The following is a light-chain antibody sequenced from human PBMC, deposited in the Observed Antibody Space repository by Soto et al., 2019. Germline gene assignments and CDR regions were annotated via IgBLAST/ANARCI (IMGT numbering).Light chain of an antibody. J-gene: IGLJ3*02. V-gene: IGLV1-47*01. CDR1: SSNIGSNY. CDR2: RNN. CDR3: VAWDDSLSGWV. Sequence: QSVLTQPPSASGTPGQRVTISSSGSSSNIGSNYVYWYQQLPGTAPKLLIYRNNQRPSGVPDRFSGSKSGTSASLAISGLRSEDEADYYCVAWDDSLSGWVFGGGTKLTVL.